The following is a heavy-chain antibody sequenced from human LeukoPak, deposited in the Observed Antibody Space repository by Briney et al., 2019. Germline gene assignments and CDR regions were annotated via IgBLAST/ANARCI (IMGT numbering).Heavy chain of an antibody. CDR2: IYTSGST. CDR3: ARGRVPSSEDWIDY. J-gene: IGHJ4*02. V-gene: IGHV4-4*07. Sequence: SETLSLTCTVSGGSISSYYWSWIRQPAGKGLEWIGRIYTSGSTNYNPSLKSRVTMSVDTSKNQFSLKLSSVTAADTAVYYCARGRVPSSEDWIDYWGQGTLVTVSS. D-gene: IGHD2-15*01. CDR1: GGSISSYY.